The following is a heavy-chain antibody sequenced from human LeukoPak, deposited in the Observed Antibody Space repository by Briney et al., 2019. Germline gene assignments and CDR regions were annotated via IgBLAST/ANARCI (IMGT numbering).Heavy chain of an antibody. V-gene: IGHV3-7*01. D-gene: IGHD6-19*01. Sequence: GGSLRLSCAVSGFTFSSYWMSWVRQAPEKGLEWVANIKKDGSEKYYVDSVKGRFTISRDNAKNSLYLQMNSLRAEDTAVYYCARFGYSSGWSFDYWGQGALVTVSS. CDR3: ARFGYSSGWSFDY. CDR2: IKKDGSEK. J-gene: IGHJ4*02. CDR1: GFTFSSYW.